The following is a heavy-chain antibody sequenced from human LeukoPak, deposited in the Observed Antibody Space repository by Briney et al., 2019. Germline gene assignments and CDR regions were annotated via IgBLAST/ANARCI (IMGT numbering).Heavy chain of an antibody. CDR2: INPNSGGT. V-gene: IGHV1-2*02. CDR1: GYTFTGYY. CDR3: ARGKDCSGGSCYTSVHYMDV. Sequence: ASVKVSRKASGYTFTGYYMHWVRQAPGQGLEWMGWINPNSGGTNYAQKFQGRVTMTRDTSISTAYMELSRLRSDDTAVYYCARGKDCSGGSCYTSVHYMDVWGKGTTVTVSS. D-gene: IGHD2-15*01. J-gene: IGHJ6*03.